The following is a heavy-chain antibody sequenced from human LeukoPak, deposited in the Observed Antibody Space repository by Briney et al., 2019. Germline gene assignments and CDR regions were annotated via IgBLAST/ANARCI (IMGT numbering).Heavy chain of an antibody. CDR3: ARDWEYNSRRYPPFDF. CDR2: IIPIFGTA. D-gene: IGHD6-13*01. V-gene: IGHV1-69*01. CDR1: GGTFSSYA. Sequence: SVKVSCKASGGTFSSYAISWVRQAPGQGLEWMGGIIPIFGTANYAQKFQGRVTITADESTSTAYMELSSLRSEDTAVYYRARDWEYNSRRYPPFDFWGQGILVTVSS. J-gene: IGHJ4*02.